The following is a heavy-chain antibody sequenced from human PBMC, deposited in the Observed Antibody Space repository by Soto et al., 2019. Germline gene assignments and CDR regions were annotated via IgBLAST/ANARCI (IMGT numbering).Heavy chain of an antibody. CDR2: ISYDGSNK. V-gene: IGHV3-30-3*01. CDR3: ARANCGGDCYSGDFDY. J-gene: IGHJ4*02. Sequence: QVQLVESGGGVVQPGRSLRLSCAASGFTFSSYAMHWVRQAPGKGLEWVAVISYDGSNKYYADSVKGRFTISRDNSKNXMYLQMNSLRAEDTAVYYCARANCGGDCYSGDFDYWGQGALVTVSS. CDR1: GFTFSSYA. D-gene: IGHD2-21*02.